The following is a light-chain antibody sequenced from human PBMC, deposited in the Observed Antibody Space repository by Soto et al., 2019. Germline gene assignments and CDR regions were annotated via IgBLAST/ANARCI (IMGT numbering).Light chain of an antibody. J-gene: IGKJ4*01. V-gene: IGKV3-20*01. CDR1: QSVSINY. Sequence: ETVLTQSPGTLSLSPGERATLSCRASQSVSINYLAWYQQRPGQAPRLLIYGASSRATGIPDRFSGSGSGTDFTLTISRLEPEDFAVYYCQQYGSSPLTFGGGTKVEIK. CDR2: GAS. CDR3: QQYGSSPLT.